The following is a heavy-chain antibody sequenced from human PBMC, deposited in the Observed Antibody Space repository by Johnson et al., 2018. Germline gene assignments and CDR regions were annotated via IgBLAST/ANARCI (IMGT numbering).Heavy chain of an antibody. CDR1: GFTFDDYA. J-gene: IGHJ3*02. CDR2: ITWNSGSI. D-gene: IGHD6-19*01. V-gene: IGHV3-9*01. CDR3: AKAYSSGWSTAKAFDI. Sequence: VQLVESGGGLVQPGRSLRLSCAASGFTFDDYAMHWVRQAPGKGLEWVSVITWNSGSIGSADSVKGRFTISRDNAKNSLYLQMNSLRAEDTALYYCAKAYSSGWSTAKAFDIWGQGTMVTISS.